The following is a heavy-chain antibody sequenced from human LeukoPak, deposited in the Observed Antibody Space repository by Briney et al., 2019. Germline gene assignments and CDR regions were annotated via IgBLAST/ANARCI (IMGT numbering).Heavy chain of an antibody. CDR3: ARVRGEPDYYYGMDV. Sequence: PSETLSLTCTVSGDSIGSSSYYWGWIRQPPGKGLEWIGSIYYSGSTYYNPSLKSRVTISVDTSKNQFSLKLSSVTAADTAVYYCARVRGEPDYYYGMDVWGQGTTVTVSS. J-gene: IGHJ6*02. CDR1: GDSIGSSSYY. D-gene: IGHD3-16*01. V-gene: IGHV4-39*07. CDR2: IYYSGST.